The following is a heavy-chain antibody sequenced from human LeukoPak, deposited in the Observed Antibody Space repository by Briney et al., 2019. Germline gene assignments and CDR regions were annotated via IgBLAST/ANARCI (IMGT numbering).Heavy chain of an antibody. CDR3: ASIAAVPPQFDY. J-gene: IGHJ4*02. V-gene: IGHV4-59*01. CDR1: GGSISSYY. CDR2: IYYSGST. Sequence: SETLSLTCTVSGGSISSYYWSWIRQPPGKGLEWIGYIYYSGSTSYNPSLKSRVTISVDTSKNQFSLKLSSVTAADTAVYYCASIAAVPPQFDYWGQGTLVTVSS. D-gene: IGHD6-13*01.